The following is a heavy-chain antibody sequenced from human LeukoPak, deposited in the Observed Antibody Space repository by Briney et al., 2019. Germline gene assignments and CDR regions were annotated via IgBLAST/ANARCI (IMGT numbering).Heavy chain of an antibody. CDR3: ARDLLGDGWFDP. CDR1: GFTLSRYW. D-gene: IGHD2-21*02. CDR2: IKKDGSVK. Sequence: GGSLRLSCAASGFTLSRYWMSWVRQAPGKGLEWVANIKKDGSVKYYVDSVKGRFTISRDNAKNSLYLQMNSLRAEDTAVYYCARDLLGDGWFDPWGQGTLVTVSS. V-gene: IGHV3-7*01. J-gene: IGHJ5*02.